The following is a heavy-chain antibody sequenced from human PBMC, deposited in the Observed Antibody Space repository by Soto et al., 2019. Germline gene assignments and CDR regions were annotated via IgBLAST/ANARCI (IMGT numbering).Heavy chain of an antibody. CDR1: GVSIHNSHSF. Sequence: SETLSLTCAVSGVSIHNSHSFWGWIRQPPGKGLEFIANVYYSGTAYFNPSLGTRVTFPVDTSKNQFSLTLYSVTAADTAVYYCARTTGRHLDFWGQGILVTVSS. J-gene: IGHJ4*02. D-gene: IGHD4-4*01. CDR2: VYYSGTA. V-gene: IGHV4-39*01. CDR3: ARTTGRHLDF.